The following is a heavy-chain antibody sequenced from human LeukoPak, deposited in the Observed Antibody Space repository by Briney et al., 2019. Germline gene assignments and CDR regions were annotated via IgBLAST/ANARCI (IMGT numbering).Heavy chain of an antibody. J-gene: IGHJ4*01. V-gene: IGHV4-39*07. CDR1: GGSISSSSYY. CDR2: IYYSGST. D-gene: IGHD3-22*01. CDR3: ARRYGDYYS. Sequence: SETLSLTCTVSGGSISSSSYYWGWIRQPPGKGLEWIGSIYYSGSTYYNPSLKSRVTISVDTSKNQFSLKLSSVTAADMAVYYCARRYGDYYSWGHGNLVTVSS.